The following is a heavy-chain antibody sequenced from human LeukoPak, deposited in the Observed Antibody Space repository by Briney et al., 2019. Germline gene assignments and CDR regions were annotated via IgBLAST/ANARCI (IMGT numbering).Heavy chain of an antibody. CDR3: AKESVRYSSSGEGQK. CDR1: GFTFSSYG. D-gene: IGHD6-13*01. Sequence: GGSLRLSCAASGFTFSSYGMHWVRQAPGKGLEWVAFIRYDGSNKYYADSVKGRFTISRDNSKNTLYLQMNSLRAEDTAVYYCAKESVRYSSSGEGQKWGQGTLVTVSS. J-gene: IGHJ4*02. CDR2: IRYDGSNK. V-gene: IGHV3-30*02.